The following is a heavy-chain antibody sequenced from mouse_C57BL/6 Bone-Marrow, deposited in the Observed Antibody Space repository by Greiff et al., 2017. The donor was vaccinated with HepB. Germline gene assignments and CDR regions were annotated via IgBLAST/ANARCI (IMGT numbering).Heavy chain of an antibody. CDR2: IRNKANGYTT. V-gene: IGHV7-3*01. CDR3: ARLYGSSYDFDY. Sequence: EVKLMESGGGLVQPGGSLSLSCAASGFTFTDYYMSWVRQPPGKALEWLGFIRNKANGYTTEYSASVKGRFTISRDNSQSILYLQMNALRAEDSATYYCARLYGSSYDFDYWGQGTTLTVSS. J-gene: IGHJ2*01. D-gene: IGHD1-1*01. CDR1: GFTFTDYY.